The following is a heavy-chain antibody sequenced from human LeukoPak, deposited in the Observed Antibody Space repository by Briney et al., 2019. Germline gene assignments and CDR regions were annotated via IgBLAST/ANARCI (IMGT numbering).Heavy chain of an antibody. CDR1: GFTFSSYA. J-gene: IGHJ4*02. Sequence: GGSLRLSCAASGFTFSSYAMSWVRQAPGKGLEWVSAISGSGGSTYYADSVKGRFTISRDNSKNTLYLQMNSLGAEDTAVYYCARIASYCGGDCHPTDDYWGQGTLVTVSS. CDR2: ISGSGGST. V-gene: IGHV3-23*01. D-gene: IGHD2-21*02. CDR3: ARIASYCGGDCHPTDDY.